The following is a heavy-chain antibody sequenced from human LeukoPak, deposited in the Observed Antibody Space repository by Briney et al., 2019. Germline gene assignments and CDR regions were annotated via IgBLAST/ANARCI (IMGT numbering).Heavy chain of an antibody. D-gene: IGHD3-22*01. Sequence: GASVKVSCKASSYTFTRYGISWVRQAPGQGLEWMGWISGSNGNTNYAQKFQGRVSMTADTSTSTAYMELRSLRSDDTAVYYCARPYSSGYPHYFDYWGQGTLVTVSS. J-gene: IGHJ4*02. CDR2: ISGSNGNT. CDR3: ARPYSSGYPHYFDY. V-gene: IGHV1-18*01. CDR1: SYTFTRYG.